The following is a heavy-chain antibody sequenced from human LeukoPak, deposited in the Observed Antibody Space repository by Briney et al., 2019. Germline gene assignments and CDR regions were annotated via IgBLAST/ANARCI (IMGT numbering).Heavy chain of an antibody. CDR3: TSARYGGNSDY. V-gene: IGHV3-74*01. CDR1: GFTSSSNW. Sequence: GGSLRLSCADSGFTSSSNWMHWDRQAPGKGLVWVSRIASDGSSTDYADSVRGRFTISRDNAKNTLYLQMNSLRAEDTAVYYCTSARYGGNSDYWGQGTLVTVSS. J-gene: IGHJ4*02. D-gene: IGHD4-23*01. CDR2: IASDGSST.